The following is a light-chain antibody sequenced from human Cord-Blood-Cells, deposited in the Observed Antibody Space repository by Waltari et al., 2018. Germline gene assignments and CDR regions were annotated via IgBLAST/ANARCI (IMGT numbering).Light chain of an antibody. J-gene: IGLJ2*01. Sequence: QSALTQPASVSGSPGQSITISCTVPSSDVGGYNHVSWYQQHPGKAPKLMIYDVSNRPSGVSNRFSGSKSGNTASLTISGLQAEDEADYYCSSYTSSSTLVFGGGTKLTVL. V-gene: IGLV2-14*01. CDR2: DVS. CDR3: SSYTSSSTLV. CDR1: SSDVGGYNH.